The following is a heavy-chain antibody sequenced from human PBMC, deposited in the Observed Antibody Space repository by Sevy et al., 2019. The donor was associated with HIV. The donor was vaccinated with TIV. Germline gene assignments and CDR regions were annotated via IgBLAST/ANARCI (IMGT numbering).Heavy chain of an antibody. D-gene: IGHD3-10*01. Sequence: GESLKISCAASGFTVSSNYMSWVRQAPGKGLEWVSVIYSGGSTYYADSVKGRFTISRDNSKNTLYLQMNSLGAEDTAWYYCASQNYYGSGSPLYYYYYYMDVWGKGTTVTVSS. J-gene: IGHJ6*03. CDR3: ASQNYYGSGSPLYYYYYYMDV. V-gene: IGHV3-53*01. CDR2: IYSGGST. CDR1: GFTVSSNY.